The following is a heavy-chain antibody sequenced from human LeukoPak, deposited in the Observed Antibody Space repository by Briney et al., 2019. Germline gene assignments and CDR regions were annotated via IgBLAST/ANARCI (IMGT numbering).Heavy chain of an antibody. J-gene: IGHJ4*02. V-gene: IGHV3-30*02. Sequence: GGSLRLSCAASGFTFSSHGMHWVRQAPGKGLEWVAFVRSDGTTKYYADSVKGRFTISRDNAKNSLYLQMNSLRAEDTAVYYCASYYYGSGTSLGYWGQGTLVTASS. CDR3: ASYYYGSGTSLGY. CDR2: VRSDGTTK. CDR1: GFTFSSHG. D-gene: IGHD3-10*01.